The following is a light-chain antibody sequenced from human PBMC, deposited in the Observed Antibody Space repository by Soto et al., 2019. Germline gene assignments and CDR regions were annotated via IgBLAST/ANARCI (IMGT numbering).Light chain of an antibody. CDR3: QQYHIYSWT. J-gene: IGKJ1*01. CDR1: QSISDW. Sequence: DIQMTQSPSTLSASVGDRVTISCRASQSISDWLAWYQQKPGKAPRLLIYRASTLQSGVPSRFRGSGSGTEFTLTISDLQPDDFATYYCQQYHIYSWTFGPGTTVGIK. CDR2: RAS. V-gene: IGKV1-5*03.